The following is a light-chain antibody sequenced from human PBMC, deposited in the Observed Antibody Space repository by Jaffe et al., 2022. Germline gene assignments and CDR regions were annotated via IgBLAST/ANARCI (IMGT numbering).Light chain of an antibody. CDR2: EVS. Sequence: QSALTQPPSASGSPGQSLTISCTGTSSNIGAYIYVSWFQQHPGKAPKLIISEVSKRPSGVPDRFSGSKSGNTASLTVSGLQAEDEADYYCCSYAGNNNLVFGGGTKLTVL. CDR3: CSYAGNNNLV. V-gene: IGLV2-8*01. CDR1: SSNIGAYIY. J-gene: IGLJ2*01.